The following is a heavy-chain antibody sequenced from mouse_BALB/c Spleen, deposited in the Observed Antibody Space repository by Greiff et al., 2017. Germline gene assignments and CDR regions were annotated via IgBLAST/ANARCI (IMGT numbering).Heavy chain of an antibody. CDR3: AKRSTMTLYYAMDY. V-gene: IGHV1-18*01. J-gene: IGHJ4*01. CDR2: INPNNGGT. D-gene: IGHD2-4*01. CDR1: GYTFTDYN. Sequence: EVKVVESGPELVKPGASVKIPCKASGYTFTDYNMDWVKQSHGKSLEWIGDINPNNGGTIYNQKFKGKATLTVDKSSSTAYMELRSLTSEDTAVYYCAKRSTMTLYYAMDYWGQGTSVTVSS.